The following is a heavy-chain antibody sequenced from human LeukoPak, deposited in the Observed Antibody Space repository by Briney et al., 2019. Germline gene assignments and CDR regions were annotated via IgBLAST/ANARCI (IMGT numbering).Heavy chain of an antibody. CDR1: GGSISGYY. CDR3: AGNRGDPSRYYYA. CDR2: IHHSGST. D-gene: IGHD1-26*01. J-gene: IGHJ5*02. V-gene: IGHV4-59*01. Sequence: PSETLSLTCTVSGGSISGYYWSWIRQPPGKGLEWIGFIHHSGSTSYNPSLKSRVTMSVDTSKNQFSLKLTSVTAADTAVYFCAGNRGDPSRYYYAWGQGTLVTVSS.